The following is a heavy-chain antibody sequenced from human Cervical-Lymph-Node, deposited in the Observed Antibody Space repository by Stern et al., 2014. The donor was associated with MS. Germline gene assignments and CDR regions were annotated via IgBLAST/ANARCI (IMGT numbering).Heavy chain of an antibody. CDR1: GGPISSYF. V-gene: IGHV4-59*08. D-gene: IGHD3-22*01. J-gene: IGHJ4*02. CDR2: IYSSGST. Sequence: VHLVESGPGLVKPSESLSLTCTVSGGPISSYFWSWIRQPPGKGLEWIGYIYSSGSTDYNPPLKRRVSMSVDTSKNQLSLQLSSVTAADTAVYYCARHESAYSSPYFDYWGQGTLVTVST. CDR3: ARHESAYSSPYFDY.